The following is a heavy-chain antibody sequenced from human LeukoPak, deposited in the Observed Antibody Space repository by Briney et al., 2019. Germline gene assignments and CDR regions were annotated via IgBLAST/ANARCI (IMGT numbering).Heavy chain of an antibody. D-gene: IGHD2-2*02. Sequence: SETLSLTCTVSGGSISSYYWSWIRQPAGKGLEWIGRIYTSGSTNYNPSLKSRVTMSVDTSKNRFSPKLSSVTAADTAVYYCARDLAACSSTSCSTNFDYWGQGTLVTVSS. CDR3: ARDLAACSSTSCSTNFDY. CDR1: GGSISSYY. V-gene: IGHV4-4*07. CDR2: IYTSGST. J-gene: IGHJ4*02.